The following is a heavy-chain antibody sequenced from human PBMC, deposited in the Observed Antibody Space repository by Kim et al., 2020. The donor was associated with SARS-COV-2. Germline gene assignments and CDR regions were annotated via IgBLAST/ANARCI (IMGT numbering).Heavy chain of an antibody. CDR1: GFTFDDYG. D-gene: IGHD2-2*01. Sequence: GGSLRLSCAASGFTFDDYGMSWVRQAPGKGLEWVSGINWNGGSTGYADSVKGRFTISRDNAKNSLYLQMNSLRAEDTALYHCARGGVVPAARGYYYYGMDVWGQGTTVTVSS. V-gene: IGHV3-20*01. CDR3: ARGGVVPAARGYYYYGMDV. CDR2: INWNGGST. J-gene: IGHJ6*02.